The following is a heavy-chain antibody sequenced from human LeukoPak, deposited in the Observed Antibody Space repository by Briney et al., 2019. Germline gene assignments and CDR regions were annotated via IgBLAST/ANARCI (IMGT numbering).Heavy chain of an antibody. D-gene: IGHD5-12*01. V-gene: IGHV1-69*06. CDR1: GGTFSSYA. Sequence: ASVKVSCKASGGTFSSYAISWVRQAPGQGLEWMGGIIPIFGTANYAQKFQGRVTITADKSTSTAYMELSSLRSEDTAVYYCARGLSGYDFYYYYYMDVWGKGTTVTISS. J-gene: IGHJ6*03. CDR2: IIPIFGTA. CDR3: ARGLSGYDFYYYYYMDV.